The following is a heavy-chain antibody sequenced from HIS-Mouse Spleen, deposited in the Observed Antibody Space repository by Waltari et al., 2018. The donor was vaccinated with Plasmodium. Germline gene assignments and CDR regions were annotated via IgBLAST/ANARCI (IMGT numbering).Heavy chain of an antibody. CDR2: INHSGST. CDR1: GGSFSGYY. V-gene: IGHV4-34*01. J-gene: IGHJ4*02. Sequence: VQLQQWGAGLLKPSATLSLTCAVYGGSFSGYYWSWILHPPGKGLEWIGEINHSGSTNYNPSLKSRVTISVDTSKNQFSLKLSSVTAADTAVYYCASSGSGSYYYWGQGTLVTVSS. CDR3: ASSGSGSYYY. D-gene: IGHD3-10*01.